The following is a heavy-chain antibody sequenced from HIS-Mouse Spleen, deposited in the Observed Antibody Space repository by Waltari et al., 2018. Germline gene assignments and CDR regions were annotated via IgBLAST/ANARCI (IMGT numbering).Heavy chain of an antibody. CDR3: ARIAEGYTSGWYAFDY. Sequence: QLQLQESGPGLVKPSETLSLTCTVSGGSISSSSYYWGWIRQPPGKVLEWIGRNYYSGSTYYNPSLKSRVTISGDTSKNQVVLTMTNMDPLDTATYYCARIAEGYTSGWYAFDYWGQGTLVTVSS. V-gene: IGHV4-39*07. D-gene: IGHD6-19*01. CDR2: NYYSGST. CDR1: GGSISSSSYY. J-gene: IGHJ4*02.